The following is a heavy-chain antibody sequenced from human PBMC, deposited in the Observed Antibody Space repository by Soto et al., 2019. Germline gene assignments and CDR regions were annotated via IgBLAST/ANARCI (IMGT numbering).Heavy chain of an antibody. Sequence: SVKVSCKASGGTFSSYAISWVRQAPGQGLEWMGGIIPIFGTANYAQKFQGRVTITADESTSTAYMELSSLRSEDTAGYYCARAWVIGGAFDIWGQGTMVTVSS. J-gene: IGHJ3*02. CDR2: IIPIFGTA. D-gene: IGHD3-16*02. CDR3: ARAWVIGGAFDI. V-gene: IGHV1-69*13. CDR1: GGTFSSYA.